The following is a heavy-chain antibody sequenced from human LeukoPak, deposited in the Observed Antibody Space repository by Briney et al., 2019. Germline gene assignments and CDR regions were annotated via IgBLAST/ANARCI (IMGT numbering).Heavy chain of an antibody. CDR1: GFTFSSYW. CDR3: VRGWQELRS. CDR2: IKQDGSEK. Sequence: GGSPRLSCAASGFTFSSYWMSWVRQAPGKGLEWVANIKQDGSEKYYVDSVKGRFTISRDNAKNSLYLQMSSLTAEDTAVYYCVRGWQELRSWGRGTLVTVSS. V-gene: IGHV3-7*03. D-gene: IGHD1-1*01. J-gene: IGHJ5*02.